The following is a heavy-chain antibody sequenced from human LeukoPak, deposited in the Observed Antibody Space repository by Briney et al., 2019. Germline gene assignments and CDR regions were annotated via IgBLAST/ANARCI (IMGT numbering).Heavy chain of an antibody. CDR1: GFTVSSNY. D-gene: IGHD4-17*01. V-gene: IGHV3-53*01. CDR2: IYSGSRT. J-gene: IGHJ4*02. CDR3: ARVSTVTTSEDY. Sequence: GGSLRLSCAVSGFTVSSNYMSWVRQAPGKGLEWVSVIYSGSRTYYADSVKGRFTISRDNSKNTLYLQMNSLRVEDTAVYYCARVSTVTTSEDYWGQGTLVTVSS.